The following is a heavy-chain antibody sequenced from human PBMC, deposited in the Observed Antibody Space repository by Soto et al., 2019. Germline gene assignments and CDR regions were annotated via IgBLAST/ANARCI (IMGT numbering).Heavy chain of an antibody. J-gene: IGHJ6*02. CDR3: ARGPIVVVPAPILRVHGMDV. CDR2: IYYTGTT. D-gene: IGHD2-2*02. V-gene: IGHV4-61*01. CDR1: GDSVNSGSYY. Sequence: SLTCTVSGDSVNSGSYYWTWIRQPPWKGLEWIGHIYYTGTTNYNPSLKSRVTISVDTSKNQFSLKLSSVTAADTAVYYCARGPIVVVPAPILRVHGMDVWGQGTTVTVSS.